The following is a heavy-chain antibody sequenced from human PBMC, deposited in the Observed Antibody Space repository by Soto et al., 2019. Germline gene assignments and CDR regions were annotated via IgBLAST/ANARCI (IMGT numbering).Heavy chain of an antibody. J-gene: IGHJ6*02. CDR2: IKQDGSEK. Sequence: WGSLSLSCAASGFTFSSYWVSWVRQAPGKGLEWVANIKQDGSEKYYVDSVKGRFTISRDNAKNSLYLQMNSLRAEDTAVYYCARDGFYQLLFDYYYYGMDVWGQGTTVTVSS. V-gene: IGHV3-7*01. CDR1: GFTFSSYW. D-gene: IGHD2-2*01. CDR3: ARDGFYQLLFDYYYYGMDV.